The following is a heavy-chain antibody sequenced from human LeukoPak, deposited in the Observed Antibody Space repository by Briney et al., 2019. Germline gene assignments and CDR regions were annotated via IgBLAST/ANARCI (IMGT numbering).Heavy chain of an antibody. V-gene: IGHV3-23*01. J-gene: IGHJ4*02. CDR1: GFTFSSYG. CDR2: ISGSGGST. D-gene: IGHD3-10*01. Sequence: GGSLRLSCAASGFTFSSYGMSWVRQAPGKGLEWVSAISGSGGSTYYADSVKGRFTISRDNSKNTLYLQMNSLRAEDTAVYYCANLFYGSGSKIDYWGQGTLVTVSS. CDR3: ANLFYGSGSKIDY.